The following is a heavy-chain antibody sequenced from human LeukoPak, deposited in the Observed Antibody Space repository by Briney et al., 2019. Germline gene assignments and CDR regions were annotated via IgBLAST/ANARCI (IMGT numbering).Heavy chain of an antibody. CDR1: GYSFTSYW. V-gene: IGHV5-10-1*01. Sequence: GESLKISCKGSGYSFTSYWISWVRQMPGKGLEWMGRIAPSDPYTNYSPSFQGHVTISADKSINTAYLQWSSLKASDTAMYYCARQPLDYYGLDVWGQGTTVTVSS. CDR2: IAPSDPYT. J-gene: IGHJ6*02. CDR3: ARQPLDYYGLDV.